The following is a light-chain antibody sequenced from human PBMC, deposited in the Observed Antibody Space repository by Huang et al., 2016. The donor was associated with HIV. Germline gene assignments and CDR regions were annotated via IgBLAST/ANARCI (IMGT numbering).Light chain of an antibody. Sequence: DIVLTQSPATLSLSPGQRATLSCRASQNINNYLVLYQQKPGQAPRLLICDSFNRATGIPARFSGSGSGTDFTLTINTLEPEDFAVDYCQQRGAWPLTFGGGTKVEIK. V-gene: IGKV3-11*01. CDR3: QQRGAWPLT. CDR1: QNINNY. CDR2: DSF. J-gene: IGKJ4*01.